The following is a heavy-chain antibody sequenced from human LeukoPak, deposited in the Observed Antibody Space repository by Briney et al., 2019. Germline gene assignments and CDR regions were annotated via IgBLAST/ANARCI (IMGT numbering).Heavy chain of an antibody. CDR1: GFTFSNYW. CDR2: IKQDGNKK. D-gene: IGHD3-9*01. Sequence: LSGGSLRLSCAASGFTFSNYWMSWVRQAPGKGLEWVASIKQDGNKKYYVDSVKGRFTISGDNAKSSLYLQMNSLRAEDTAVYYCARGPLLRYFDWFSHDAFDIWGQGTMVTVSS. V-gene: IGHV3-7*01. J-gene: IGHJ3*02. CDR3: ARGPLLRYFDWFSHDAFDI.